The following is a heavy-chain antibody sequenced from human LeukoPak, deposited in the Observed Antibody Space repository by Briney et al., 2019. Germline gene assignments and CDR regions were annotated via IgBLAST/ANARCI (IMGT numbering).Heavy chain of an antibody. V-gene: IGHV4-38-2*02. D-gene: IGHD6-19*01. Sequence: PSETLSRTCTISGYSICSGYYWGWIPQPPGKGLEWIDRIYHSGSTYYNPSLKSRVTTSLDTSENQFSLKLSSVTAADTAVYYCARDLYSSGGGYFDYWGQGTLVTVSS. CDR1: GYSICSGYY. J-gene: IGHJ4*02. CDR3: ARDLYSSGGGYFDY. CDR2: IYHSGST.